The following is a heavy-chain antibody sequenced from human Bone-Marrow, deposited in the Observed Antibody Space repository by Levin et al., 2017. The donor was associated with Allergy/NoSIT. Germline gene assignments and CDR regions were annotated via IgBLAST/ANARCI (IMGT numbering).Heavy chain of an antibody. CDR1: GYTFPSYY. J-gene: IGHJ4*02. D-gene: IGHD6-6*01. V-gene: IGHV1-46*01. CDR2: INPSGGST. CDR3: ARVWVKQLGLDY. Sequence: ASVKVSCKASGYTFPSYYMHWVRQAPGQGLEWMGIINPSGGSTSYAQKFQGRVTMTRDTSTSTVYMELSSLRSEDTALYYCARVWVKQLGLDYWGQGTLVTVSS.